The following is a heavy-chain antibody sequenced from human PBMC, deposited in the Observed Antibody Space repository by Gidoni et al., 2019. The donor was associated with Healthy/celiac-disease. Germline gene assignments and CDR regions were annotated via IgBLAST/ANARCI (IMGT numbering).Heavy chain of an antibody. CDR1: GGSISSSSYY. Sequence: QLQLQESGPGLVKPSETLSPTCTVSGGSISSSSYYWGWIRQPPGKGLEWIGSIYYSGSTYYNPSLKSRVTISVDTSKNQFSLKLSSVTAADTAVYYCARGGDDYGDYGGFYSDYWGQGTLVTVSS. V-gene: IGHV4-39*01. CDR2: IYYSGST. J-gene: IGHJ4*02. D-gene: IGHD4-17*01. CDR3: ARGGDDYGDYGGFYSDY.